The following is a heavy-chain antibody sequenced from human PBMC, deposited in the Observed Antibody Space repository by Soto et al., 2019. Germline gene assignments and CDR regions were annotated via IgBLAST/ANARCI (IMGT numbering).Heavy chain of an antibody. CDR1: GFPFDSYC. D-gene: IGHD6-19*01. CDR2: IGFAGNNK. Sequence: AGGALRLSCVASGFPFDSYCIHWGRRAPGKGLEWVATIGFAGNNKYYADSVKGRFTISRGNSKNTLYLHINSLKVDDTAMNYCVRAHSTGCHYFDYWGPGTLVTVSS. V-gene: IGHV3-33*01. J-gene: IGHJ4*02. CDR3: VRAHSTGCHYFDY.